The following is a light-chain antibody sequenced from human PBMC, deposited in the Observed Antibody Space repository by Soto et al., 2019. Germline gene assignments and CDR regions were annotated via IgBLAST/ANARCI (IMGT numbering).Light chain of an antibody. V-gene: IGLV2-11*01. CDR1: SSDVGGYNY. CDR3: CSYAGSYTFGYV. J-gene: IGLJ1*01. Sequence: QSALTQPRSVSGSPGQSVTISCTGTSSDVGGYNYVSWYQQHPGKAPKLMIYDVSKRPSGVPDRFSGSKSGNTASLTISGLQAEDGADYYCCSYAGSYTFGYVFGTGTKLTVL. CDR2: DVS.